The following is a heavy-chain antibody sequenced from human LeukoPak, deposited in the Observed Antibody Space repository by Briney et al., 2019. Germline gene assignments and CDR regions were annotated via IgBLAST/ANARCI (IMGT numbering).Heavy chain of an antibody. CDR1: GFTFNNYA. D-gene: IGHD2-15*01. J-gene: IGHJ4*02. CDR3: ANYYCSGGSCHRNFDY. CDR2: ISGSGATT. V-gene: IGHV3-23*01. Sequence: GGSLRLSCAASGFTFNNYAMSWVRQAPGKGLEWVSTISGSGATTYYADSVKGRFTISRDNSKNTLYLQMNSQRAEDTAVYYCANYYCSGGSCHRNFDYWGQGTLVTVSS.